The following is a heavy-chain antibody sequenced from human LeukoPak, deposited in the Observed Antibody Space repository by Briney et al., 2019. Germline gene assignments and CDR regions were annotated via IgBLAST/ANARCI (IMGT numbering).Heavy chain of an antibody. V-gene: IGHV3-23*01. CDR3: ARDLYNSGWFEH. Sequence: GGSLRLPCAASGFTFSSYAMSWVRQAPGKGLEWVSAISGSGGSTYYADSVKGRFTISRDNSKNTLYLQVNSLRAEDTGVYYCARDLYNSGWFEHWGQGTLVTVSS. CDR1: GFTFSSYA. J-gene: IGHJ5*02. D-gene: IGHD6-19*01. CDR2: ISGSGGST.